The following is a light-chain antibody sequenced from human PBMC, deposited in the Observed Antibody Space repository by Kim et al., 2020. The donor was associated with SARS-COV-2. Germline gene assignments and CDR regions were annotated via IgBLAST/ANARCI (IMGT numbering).Light chain of an antibody. CDR2: TAS. Sequence: DIQMTQSPSTLSASVGDRVTISCRASQYISIWMAWYQQRSGKAPKLLIHTASTLKSGVPRRFSGSGSGTEFTLTISSLQPDDFATYFCAQHNTYPWTFGQGTKVDIK. CDR1: QYISIW. CDR3: AQHNTYPWT. V-gene: IGKV1-5*03. J-gene: IGKJ1*01.